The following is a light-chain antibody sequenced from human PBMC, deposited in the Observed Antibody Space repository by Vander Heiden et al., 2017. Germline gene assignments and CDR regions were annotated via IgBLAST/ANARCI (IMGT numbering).Light chain of an antibody. V-gene: IGLV3-19*01. Sequence: SSELTQDPALSVALGQTVRITCRGGSLRNYYPSWYQQKPGQAPLLVFYGKSTRPSGIPGRFSGSSSGDTASLIIHGSQAEDEADYYCNSRDSSGDHVFGGGTKLTVL. CDR2: GKS. CDR3: NSRDSSGDHV. J-gene: IGLJ2*01. CDR1: SLRNYY.